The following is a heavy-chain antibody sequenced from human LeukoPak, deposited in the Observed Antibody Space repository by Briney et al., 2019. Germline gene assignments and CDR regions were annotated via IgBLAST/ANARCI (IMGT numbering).Heavy chain of an antibody. D-gene: IGHD3-9*01. CDR3: ARGVPSDWFDY. CDR2: IKQDGSQK. V-gene: IGHV3-7*01. J-gene: IGHJ4*02. CDR1: GFIFSSYW. Sequence: AGGSLRLSCAASGFIFSSYWMIRVRQAPGKGLEWLANIKQDGSQKYYVDSVKGRFTISRDNAKNSLYLQMNSLRAEDTAVYYCARGVPSDWFDYWGQGTLVTVSS.